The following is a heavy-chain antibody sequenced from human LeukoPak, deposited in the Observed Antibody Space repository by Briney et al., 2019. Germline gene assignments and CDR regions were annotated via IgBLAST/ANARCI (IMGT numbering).Heavy chain of an antibody. V-gene: IGHV3-23*01. J-gene: IGHJ3*02. CDR3: AKDGSGHHHRPLDAFDI. CDR1: GFIFTGYF. CDR2: ISGSGGST. D-gene: IGHD3-3*01. Sequence: GGSLRLSCAASGFIFTGYFMSWVRQAPGKGLEWVSAISGSGGSTYYADSVKGRFTISRDNSKNTLYLQMNSLRAEDTAVYYCAKDGSGHHHRPLDAFDIWGQGTMVTVSS.